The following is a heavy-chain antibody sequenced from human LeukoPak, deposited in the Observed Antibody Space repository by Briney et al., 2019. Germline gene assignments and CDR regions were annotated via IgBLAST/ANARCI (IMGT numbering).Heavy chain of an antibody. CDR2: IRSQVDGGTP. CDR3: ATVYWYFDL. V-gene: IGHV3-15*01. CDR1: GFTFKNNW. Sequence: GGSLRLSCAAAGFTFKNNWMSWVRQAPGKGLEWVGLIRSQVDGGTPDYAAPVKGRLTISRDDSKNTLYLQMSSLKTEDTAVYYCATVYWYFDLWGLGTLVSVSA. J-gene: IGHJ2*01.